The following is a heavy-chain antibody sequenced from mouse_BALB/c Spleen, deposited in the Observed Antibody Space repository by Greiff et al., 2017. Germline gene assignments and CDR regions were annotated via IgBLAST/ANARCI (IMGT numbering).Heavy chain of an antibody. CDR3: NNDYDVRHYYAMDY. D-gene: IGHD2-4*01. CDR1: GFNIKDYY. CDR2: IDPENGDT. J-gene: IGHJ4*01. V-gene: IGHV14-4*02. Sequence: VQLQQSGAELVRSGASVKLSCTASGFNIKDYYMHWVQQRPEQGLEWIGWIDPENGDTEYAPKFQGKATMTADTSSNTAYLQLSSLTSEDTAVYYCNNDYDVRHYYAMDYWGQGTSVTVSS.